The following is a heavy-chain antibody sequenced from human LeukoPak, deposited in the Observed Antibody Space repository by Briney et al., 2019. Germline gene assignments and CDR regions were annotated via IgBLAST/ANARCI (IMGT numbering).Heavy chain of an antibody. J-gene: IGHJ5*02. Sequence: GGSLRLSCAASGFTFDDYAMHWVRQAPGKGLEWVSGISWNGGSIGYADSVKGRFTISRDNAKNSLYLQMNSLRAEDTAVYYCARDNDFWSGSHGWFDPWGQGTLVTVSS. CDR1: GFTFDDYA. V-gene: IGHV3-9*01. D-gene: IGHD3-3*01. CDR3: ARDNDFWSGSHGWFDP. CDR2: ISWNGGSI.